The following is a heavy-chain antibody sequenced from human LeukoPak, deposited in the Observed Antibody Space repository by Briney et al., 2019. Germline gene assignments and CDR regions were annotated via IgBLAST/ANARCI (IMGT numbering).Heavy chain of an antibody. CDR3: ARGSSWYPTYFDY. V-gene: IGHV1-18*01. D-gene: IGHD6-13*01. CDR1: GYTFTSYG. Sequence: ASVKVSCKASGYTFTSYGISWVRQAPGQGLEWMGWISAYNGNTNYAQKFQDRVTMTRDTSTSTVYMELSSLRSEDTAVYYCARGSSWYPTYFDYWGQGTLVTVSS. J-gene: IGHJ4*02. CDR2: ISAYNGNT.